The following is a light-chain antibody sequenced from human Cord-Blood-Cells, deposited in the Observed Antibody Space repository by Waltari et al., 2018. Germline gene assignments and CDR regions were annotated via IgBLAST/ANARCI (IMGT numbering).Light chain of an antibody. CDR2: DAS. Sequence: DIQMPPSPSTLSAYVGYIVTITCRASQSSSSWLAWYQQKPGKAPNLLIYDASSLESGVPSRFSGIGSGTEFTLTISSLQPDDFATYYCKKYNSYWTFGQGTKVEIK. V-gene: IGKV1-5*01. CDR1: QSSSSW. J-gene: IGKJ1*01. CDR3: KKYNSYWT.